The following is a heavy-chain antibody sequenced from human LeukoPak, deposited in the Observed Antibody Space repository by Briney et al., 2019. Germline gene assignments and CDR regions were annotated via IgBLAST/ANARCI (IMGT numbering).Heavy chain of an antibody. D-gene: IGHD2-2*01. V-gene: IGHV3-64D*06. Sequence: GGSLRLSCSASGFTFSSYAMHWVRQAPGKGLEYVSAISSNGGSTYYADSVKGRFTISRDNSKNTLYLQMSSLRAEDMAVYYCVKDRQRGYCSSTSCYAPGGAFGIWGQGTMVTVSS. CDR2: ISSNGGST. CDR1: GFTFSSYA. J-gene: IGHJ3*02. CDR3: VKDRQRGYCSSTSCYAPGGAFGI.